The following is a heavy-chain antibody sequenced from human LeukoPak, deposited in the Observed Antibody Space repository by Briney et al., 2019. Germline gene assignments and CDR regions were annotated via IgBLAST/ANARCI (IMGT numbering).Heavy chain of an antibody. J-gene: IGHJ4*02. D-gene: IGHD2-21*02. CDR1: GFTFSSYA. CDR3: ANADIVEVTALSFDY. CDR2: ISGSGGST. V-gene: IGHV3-23*01. Sequence: GGSLRLSCAASGFTFSSYAMSWVRQAPGKGLEWVSAISGSGGSTYYADSVKGRFTISRDNSKNTLYLQMNSLRAEDTAVYYCANADIVEVTALSFDYWGQRALFTVSS.